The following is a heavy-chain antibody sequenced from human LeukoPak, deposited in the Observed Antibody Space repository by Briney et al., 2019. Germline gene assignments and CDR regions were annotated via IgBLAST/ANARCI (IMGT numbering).Heavy chain of an antibody. Sequence: GGTLRLSCAASGFTFSSYGMSWVRQAPGKGLEWVSAISGSGGSTYYADSVKGRFTISRDNSKNTLYLQMNSLRAEDTAVYYCARGRSNSWYYFDYWGQGTLVTVSS. J-gene: IGHJ4*02. CDR3: ARGRSNSWYYFDY. CDR1: GFTFSSYG. D-gene: IGHD6-13*01. CDR2: ISGSGGST. V-gene: IGHV3-23*01.